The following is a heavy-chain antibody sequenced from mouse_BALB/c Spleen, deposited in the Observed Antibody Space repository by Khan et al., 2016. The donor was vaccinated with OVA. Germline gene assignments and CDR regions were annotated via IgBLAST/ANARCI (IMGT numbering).Heavy chain of an antibody. CDR1: GYTFTSYW. CDR3: TRRNWDVAWFAY. D-gene: IGHD4-1*01. V-gene: IGHV1-5*01. Sequence: VQLQQSGTVLARPGASVKMSCKASGYTFTSYWMHWVKQRPGQGLEWIGDIYPGNTDTNYNQKFKGKAKLTAVTSTSTAYMELYSLTKEDSAVYYCTRRNWDVAWFAYWGQGTLVTVSA. J-gene: IGHJ3*01. CDR2: IYPGNTDT.